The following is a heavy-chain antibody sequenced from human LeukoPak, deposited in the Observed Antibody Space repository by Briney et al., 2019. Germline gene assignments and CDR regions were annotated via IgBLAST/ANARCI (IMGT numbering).Heavy chain of an antibody. CDR1: GFSFSTYA. Sequence: GGSLRLSCAASGFSFSTYAMSWVRQAPGKGLEWVAVISYDGSNKYYADSVKGRFTISRDNSKNTLYLQMNSLRAEDTAVYYCAKGDHYYDSSGYYYGVDYWGQGTLVTVSS. CDR3: AKGDHYYDSSGYYYGVDY. J-gene: IGHJ4*02. CDR2: ISYDGSNK. V-gene: IGHV3-30*18. D-gene: IGHD3-22*01.